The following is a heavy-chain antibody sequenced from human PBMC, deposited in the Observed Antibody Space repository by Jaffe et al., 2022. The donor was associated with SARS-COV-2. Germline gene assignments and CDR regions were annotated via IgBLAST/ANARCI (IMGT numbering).Heavy chain of an antibody. CDR3: ARWKENYGDTRIWFDP. D-gene: IGHD4-17*01. CDR2: INHSGST. J-gene: IGHJ5*02. V-gene: IGHV4-34*01. CDR1: GGSFSGYY. Sequence: QVQLQQWGAGLLKPSETLSLTCAVYGGSFSGYYWSWIRQPPGKGLEWIGEINHSGSTNYNPSLKSRVTISVDTSKNQFSLKLSSVTAADTAVYYCARWKENYGDTRIWFDPWGQGTLVTVSS.